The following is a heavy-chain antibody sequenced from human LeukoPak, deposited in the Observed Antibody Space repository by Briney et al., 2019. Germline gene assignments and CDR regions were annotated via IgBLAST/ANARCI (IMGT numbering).Heavy chain of an antibody. J-gene: IGHJ5*02. Sequence: GGSLRLSCAASGFNFDHYWMTWVRQAPGKGLEWVANIKQDGSVKVYLDSMKGRFTISRDNSRDSLYLQMNSLRPEDTAVYCARDPGSGWWGGFDLWGQGTLVTVSS. CDR2: IKQDGSVK. V-gene: IGHV3-7*04. CDR1: GFNFDHYW. D-gene: IGHD6-19*01. CDR3: ARDPGSGWWGGFDL.